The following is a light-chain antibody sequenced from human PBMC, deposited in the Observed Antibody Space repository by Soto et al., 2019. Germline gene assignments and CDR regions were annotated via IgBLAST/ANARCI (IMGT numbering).Light chain of an antibody. J-gene: IGKJ2*01. V-gene: IGKV1-5*03. Sequence: DIRMTQSPSTLSAFVGDRVTITCRASQRITDWLAWYQQKPGKAPKFLIYRASYLESGVPSRFSGSGSGTEFTLTISSLQPDDFATYYCQQYNSYPYTFGQGTKLEIK. CDR2: RAS. CDR1: QRITDW. CDR3: QQYNSYPYT.